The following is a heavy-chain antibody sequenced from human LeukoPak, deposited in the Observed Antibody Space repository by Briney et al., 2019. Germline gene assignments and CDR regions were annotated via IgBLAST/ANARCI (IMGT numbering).Heavy chain of an antibody. CDR1: GFTFSSYA. D-gene: IGHD2-8*01. V-gene: IGHV3-30-3*01. J-gene: IGHJ6*02. CDR2: ISYDGSNK. Sequence: GRSLRLSCAASGFTFSSYAMHWVRQAPGKGLEWVAVISYDGSNKYYADSVKGRFTISRDNSKNTQYLQMNSLRAEDTAVYYCARVSYCTNGVCYPDYYYGMDVWGQGTTVTVSS. CDR3: ARVSYCTNGVCYPDYYYGMDV.